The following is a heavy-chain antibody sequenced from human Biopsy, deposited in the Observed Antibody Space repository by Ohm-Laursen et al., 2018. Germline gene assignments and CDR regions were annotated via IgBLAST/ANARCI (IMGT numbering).Heavy chain of an antibody. CDR1: GYSFTNFG. D-gene: IGHD3-9*01. CDR2: NIPILGTG. CDR3: ATKLTGYFHH. V-gene: IGHV1-69*06. Sequence: SVKVSCKGSGYSFTNFGITWVRQAPGQGLEWLGGNIPILGTGNYARKFQDRVTVAADTSTSTAAMELRGLRSDDTAVYYCATKLTGYFHHWGQGTLVIVSS. J-gene: IGHJ1*01.